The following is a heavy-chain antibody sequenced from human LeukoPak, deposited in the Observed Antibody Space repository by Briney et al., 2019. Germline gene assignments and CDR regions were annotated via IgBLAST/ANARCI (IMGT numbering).Heavy chain of an antibody. D-gene: IGHD3-9*01. Sequence: GGSLRLSCAASGFTFSSYGMHWVRQAPGKGLEWVAVIWYDGSNKYYADSVKGRFTISRDNSKNTLYLQMNSLRAEDTAVYYCARGCYDILTGSYYYGMDVWGKGTTVTVSS. CDR3: ARGCYDILTGSYYYGMDV. CDR2: IWYDGSNK. CDR1: GFTFSSYG. V-gene: IGHV3-33*01. J-gene: IGHJ6*04.